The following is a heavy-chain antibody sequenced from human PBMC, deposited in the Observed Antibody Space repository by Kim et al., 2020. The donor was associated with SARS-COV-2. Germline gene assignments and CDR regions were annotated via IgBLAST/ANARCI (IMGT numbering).Heavy chain of an antibody. CDR1: GFTFSNSY. J-gene: IGHJ1*01. D-gene: IGHD2-21*01. CDR3: ATSRRAVGVDACGH. CDR2: ISSSGYT. V-gene: IGHV3-11*03. Sequence: GGSLRLSCAASGFTFSNSYMNWIRQAPGKGLEWVSYISSSGYTNYADSVVGRFTISRDNSKNTLYLQMKSLRVEDTAVYYCATSRRAVGVDACGHWGLGT.